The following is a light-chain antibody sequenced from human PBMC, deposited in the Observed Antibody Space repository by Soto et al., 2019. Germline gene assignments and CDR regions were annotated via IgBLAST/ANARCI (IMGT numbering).Light chain of an antibody. CDR3: QQYGSSPRT. V-gene: IGKV3-20*01. J-gene: IGKJ1*01. CDR2: GAS. Sequence: EMVMTQSPVTLSVSPGERATLSCRASQNISRSLAWYQQKPGQAPRLLIYGASSRATGIPDRFSGSGSGTDFTLTISRLEPEDFAVYYCQQYGSSPRTFGQGTKVDIK. CDR1: QNISRS.